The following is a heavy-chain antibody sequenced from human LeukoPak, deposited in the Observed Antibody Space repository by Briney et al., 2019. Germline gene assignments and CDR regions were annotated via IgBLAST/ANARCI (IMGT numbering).Heavy chain of an antibody. CDR2: TYYRSKWYN. CDR3: ARVRMWSYYYGSGSYFDY. D-gene: IGHD3-10*01. CDR1: GDSVSSNSAA. J-gene: IGHJ4*02. V-gene: IGHV6-1*01. Sequence: SQTLSLTCAISGDSVSSNSAAWNWIRQSPSRGLEWLGRTYYRSKWYNDYAVSVKSRITINPDTSKNQFSLQLNSVTPEDTAVYYCARVRMWSYYYGSGSYFDYWGQGTLVTVSS.